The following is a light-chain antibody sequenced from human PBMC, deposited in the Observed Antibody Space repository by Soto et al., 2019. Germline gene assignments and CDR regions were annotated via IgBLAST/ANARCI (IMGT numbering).Light chain of an antibody. Sequence: QSVLTQPPSVSAAPGQTVTISCSGSSSNIGNNYVSWYQQLPGTAPKLLIYDNNKRPSEIPDRISGSKSGTSATLVITGLHTGDEADYYCGTWDSSLSAVVFGRGTKLTVL. V-gene: IGLV1-51*01. CDR3: GTWDSSLSAVV. CDR1: SSNIGNNY. CDR2: DNN. J-gene: IGLJ2*01.